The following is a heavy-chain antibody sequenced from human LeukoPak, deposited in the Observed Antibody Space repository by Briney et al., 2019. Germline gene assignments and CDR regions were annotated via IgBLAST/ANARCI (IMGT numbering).Heavy chain of an antibody. D-gene: IGHD1-26*01. CDR1: GYSFTSYW. CDR3: ARHDGSYYFYYGMDV. CDR2: IYPGDSDT. J-gene: IGHJ6*02. Sequence: GESLKISCKGSGYSFTSYWIGWVRQMPGKGLEWMGIIYPGDSDTRYSPSFQGQVTISADKSISTAYLQWSGLKASDTAMYYCARHDGSYYFYYGMDVWGQGTTVTVSS. V-gene: IGHV5-51*01.